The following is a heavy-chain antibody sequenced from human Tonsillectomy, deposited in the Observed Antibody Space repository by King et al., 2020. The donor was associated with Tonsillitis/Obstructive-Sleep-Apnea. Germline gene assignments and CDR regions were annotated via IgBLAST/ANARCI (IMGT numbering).Heavy chain of an antibody. V-gene: IGHV3-30*06. CDR3: VRGMSDNWLQGGDS. D-gene: IGHD5-24*01. J-gene: IGHJ4*02. CDR2: ISFDGTTI. Sequence: VQLVESGGGVVQSGRSLRLSCAASGFTFSYYGMHWVRQAPGKGLEWLAVISFDGTTIFYGASVEGRFTISRDNSKNMLFLHMSSLRLDDTAMYYCVRGMSDNWLQGGDSWGQGTRVTVSS. CDR1: GFTFSYYG.